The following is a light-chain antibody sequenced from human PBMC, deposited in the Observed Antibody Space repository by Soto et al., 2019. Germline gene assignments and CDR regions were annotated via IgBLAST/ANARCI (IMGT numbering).Light chain of an antibody. V-gene: IGKV1-33*01. CDR2: AAS. Sequence: DIQMTQSPSSLSASVGDRVTITCQASKGIKNYLNWYQQKPGKAPKLLIYAASILETGVPSRFSGSGSGTDFTFTISSLQPQDIATYYCQHYDDLPWAFGQGTKVAIK. CDR1: KGIKNY. CDR3: QHYDDLPWA. J-gene: IGKJ1*01.